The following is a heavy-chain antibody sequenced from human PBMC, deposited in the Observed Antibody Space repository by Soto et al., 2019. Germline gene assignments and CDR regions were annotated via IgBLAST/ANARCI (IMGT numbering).Heavy chain of an antibody. J-gene: IGHJ4*02. CDR3: SRGIASPGGDYFDS. V-gene: IGHV3-21*06. CDR2: LSTGGAYM. Sequence: EVQLVESGGGLVKAGGSLRLFCTASGFTFRNYNMNCVRQAPGKGLEWVSSLSTGGAYMFYADSVNGRFTISRDNAQNSLFLQIDSPRAEDTAGYYCSRGIASPGGDYFDSWGQGTLVTVSS. CDR1: GFTFRNYN. D-gene: IGHD2-21*01.